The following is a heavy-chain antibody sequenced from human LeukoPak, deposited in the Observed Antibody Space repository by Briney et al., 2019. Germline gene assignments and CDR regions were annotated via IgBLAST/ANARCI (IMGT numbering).Heavy chain of an antibody. CDR2: ISGGAGST. J-gene: IGHJ6*03. D-gene: IGHD3-9*01. CDR3: AKEGRYYDILTGYYQYYMDV. CDR1: GFSFNKYA. V-gene: IGHV3-23*01. Sequence: GGSLRLSCTASGFSFNKYAMTWVRQAPGKGLEWVASISGGAGSTHYADSVKGRVAVSRDNSKNTLYLQMNSLRAEDTAVYYCAKEGRYYDILTGYYQYYMDVWGKGTTVTISS.